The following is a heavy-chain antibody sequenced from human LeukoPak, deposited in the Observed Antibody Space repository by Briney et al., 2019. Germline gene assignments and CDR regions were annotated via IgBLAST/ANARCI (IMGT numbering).Heavy chain of an antibody. Sequence: TGGSLRLSCAASGFTFSSYAMSWVRQAPGKGLEWVAVISDNELNKFYADSVKDRFTISRDNSKSTVYLQMNSLRPEDTAVYFCARYDGVDYYCAYFDLWGRGTLVAVSS. V-gene: IGHV3-30*04. J-gene: IGHJ2*01. CDR1: GFTFSSYA. D-gene: IGHD2-21*01. CDR3: ARYDGVDYYCAYFDL. CDR2: ISDNELNK.